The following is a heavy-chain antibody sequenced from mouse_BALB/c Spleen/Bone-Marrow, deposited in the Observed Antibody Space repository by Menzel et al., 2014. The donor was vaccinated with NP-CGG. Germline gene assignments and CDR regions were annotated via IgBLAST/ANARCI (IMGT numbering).Heavy chain of an antibody. D-gene: IGHD2-3*01. CDR1: GFTFSDYY. Sequence: DVMLVESGGGLVQPGGSLKLSCATSGFTFSDYYMYWVRQTPEKRVEWVAYISNGGGSTYYPDTVKGRFTISRDNAKNTLYLQMSRLKSEDTAMYYCARHDGYRTWFAYWGQGTLVTVSA. CDR3: ARHDGYRTWFAY. V-gene: IGHV5-12*02. J-gene: IGHJ3*01. CDR2: ISNGGGST.